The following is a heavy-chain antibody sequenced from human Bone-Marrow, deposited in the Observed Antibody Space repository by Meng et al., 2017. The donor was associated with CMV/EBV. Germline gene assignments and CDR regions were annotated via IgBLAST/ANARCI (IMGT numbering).Heavy chain of an antibody. Sequence: GESLKISCAASGFTFSSIWMSWVRQAPGKGLEWVAFIRYDGSNKYYADSVKGRFTISRDNSKNTLYLQMNSLRAEDTAVYYCAKIGYCSSTSCRLSDYWGQGTLVTVSS. J-gene: IGHJ4*02. V-gene: IGHV3-30*02. CDR3: AKIGYCSSTSCRLSDY. CDR2: IRYDGSNK. D-gene: IGHD2-2*01. CDR1: GFTFSSIW.